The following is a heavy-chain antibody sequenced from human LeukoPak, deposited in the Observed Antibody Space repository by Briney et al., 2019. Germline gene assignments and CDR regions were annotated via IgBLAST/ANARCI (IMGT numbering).Heavy chain of an antibody. D-gene: IGHD5-18*01. CDR1: GGSISSGGYY. CDR2: IYYSGST. V-gene: IGHV4-31*03. Sequence: ASETLSLTCTVSGGSISSGGYYWSWIRQHPGKGLEWIGYIYYSGSTYYNPSLKSRVTISVDTSKNQFSLKLSSVTAADTAVYYCARVSFDTAMDHYYFDYWGQGTLVTVSS. J-gene: IGHJ4*02. CDR3: ARVSFDTAMDHYYFDY.